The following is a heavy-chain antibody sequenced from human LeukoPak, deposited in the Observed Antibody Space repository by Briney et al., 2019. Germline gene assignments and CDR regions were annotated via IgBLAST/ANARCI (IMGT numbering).Heavy chain of an antibody. Sequence: GGSLRLSCAASGFTVSSNYMSWVRQAPGKGLEGVSVIYSGGSTYYADSVKGRSTISRDNSKNTLYLQRNSLRAEDTAVYYCARGTYYDILTGYGPFDYWGQGTLVTVSS. CDR1: GFTVSSNY. CDR2: IYSGGST. CDR3: ARGTYYDILTGYGPFDY. D-gene: IGHD3-9*01. V-gene: IGHV3-66*01. J-gene: IGHJ4*02.